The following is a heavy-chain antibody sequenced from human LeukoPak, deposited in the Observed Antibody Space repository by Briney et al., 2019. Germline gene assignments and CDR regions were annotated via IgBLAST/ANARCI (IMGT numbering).Heavy chain of an antibody. CDR3: TTASDIVVVPAPSWHGY. Sequence: GGSLRLSCAASGFTFSNAWMSWVRQAPGKGLEWVGRIKSKTDGGTTDYAAPVKGRFTISRDDSKNTLYLQMNSLKTEDTAVYYCTTASDIVVVPAPSWHGYWGQGTLVTVSS. CDR1: GFTFSNAW. J-gene: IGHJ4*02. CDR2: IKSKTDGGTT. D-gene: IGHD2-2*01. V-gene: IGHV3-15*01.